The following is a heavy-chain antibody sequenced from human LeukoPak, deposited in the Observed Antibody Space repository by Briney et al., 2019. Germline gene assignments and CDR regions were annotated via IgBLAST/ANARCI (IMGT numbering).Heavy chain of an antibody. V-gene: IGHV4-34*01. D-gene: IGHD2-2*02. CDR2: INHSGST. CDR3: ARRSFYCSSTSCYKAPFDY. Sequence: SETLSLTCAVYGGSFSGYYWSWIRQPPGKGLEWIGEINHSGSTNYNPSLKSRVTISVDTSKNQFSLKLSSVIAADTAVYYCARRSFYCSSTSCYKAPFDYWGQGTLVTVSS. J-gene: IGHJ4*02. CDR1: GGSFSGYY.